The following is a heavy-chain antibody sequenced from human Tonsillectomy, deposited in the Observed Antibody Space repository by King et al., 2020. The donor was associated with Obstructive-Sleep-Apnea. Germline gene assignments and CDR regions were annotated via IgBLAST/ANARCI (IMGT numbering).Heavy chain of an antibody. J-gene: IGHJ6*02. CDR3: ASSKGQRGGMDV. D-gene: IGHD3-3*02. CDR2: IYYSGST. V-gene: IGHV4-31*03. CDR1: VCSISSGGYY. Sequence: QLQESGPGLVKPSQTLSLTCTVSVCSISSGGYYWSWLRQHPGKGLGWIGYIYYSGSTYYNPYLKSRVTISVDTSKNQFSLKLSSVTAADTAVYYWASSKGQRGGMDVWGQGTTVTVSS.